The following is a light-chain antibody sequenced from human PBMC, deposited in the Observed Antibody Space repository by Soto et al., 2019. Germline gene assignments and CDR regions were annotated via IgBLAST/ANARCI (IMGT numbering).Light chain of an antibody. V-gene: IGLV1-44*01. J-gene: IGLJ1*01. CDR3: AAWDDSLNGYV. Sequence: QSVLTQPPSASGTPGQRVTISCSGSSSNIGSNTVNWYQQLPGTAPKLLIYSNNQRPSGVPDRFSGSKSGTSASLAISGLQSEGEAEYYCAAWDDSLNGYVFGTGTKLTVL. CDR2: SNN. CDR1: SSNIGSNT.